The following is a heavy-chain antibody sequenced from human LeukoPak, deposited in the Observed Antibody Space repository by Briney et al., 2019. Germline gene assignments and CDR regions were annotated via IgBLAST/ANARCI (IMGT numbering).Heavy chain of an antibody. CDR3: ARGARSSSASRYYYMDV. J-gene: IGHJ6*03. D-gene: IGHD6-6*01. CDR1: GFTFSSYS. CDR2: ISSSSSYI. Sequence: GGSLRLSCAASGFTFSSYSMNWVRQAPGKGLEWVSSISSSSSYIYCADSVKGRFTISRDNAKNSLYLQINSLRAEDTAVYYCARGARSSSASRYYYMDVWGKGTTVTVSS. V-gene: IGHV3-21*01.